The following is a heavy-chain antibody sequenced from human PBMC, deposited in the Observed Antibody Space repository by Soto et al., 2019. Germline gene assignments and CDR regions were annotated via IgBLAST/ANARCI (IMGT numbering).Heavy chain of an antibody. CDR1: GFTFSRYG. J-gene: IGHJ4*02. V-gene: IGHV3-33*01. CDR2: IWYDGSNK. CDR3: ARDGYYSSPSCDFDY. Sequence: GGALRLSCGASGFTFSRYGMHGGRQAPGKGLEWVAVIWYDGSNKYYADSVKGRFTISRDNSKNTLYLQMNSLRAEDTAVYYCARDGYYSSPSCDFDYRAQGTPVPVSS. D-gene: IGHD2-2*03.